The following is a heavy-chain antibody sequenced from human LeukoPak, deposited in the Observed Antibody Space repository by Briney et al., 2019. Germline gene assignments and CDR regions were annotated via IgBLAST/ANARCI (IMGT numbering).Heavy chain of an antibody. V-gene: IGHV4-61*05. CDR3: ARTMVRGVLNFDY. CDR2: IYYSGST. D-gene: IGHD3-10*01. J-gene: IGHJ4*02. Sequence: SETLSLTCTVSGGSISSSSYYWSWIRQPPGKGLEWIGYIYYSGSTNYNPSLKSRVTISVDTSKNQFSLKLSSVTAADTAVYYCARTMVRGVLNFDYWGQGTLVTVSS. CDR1: GGSISSSSYY.